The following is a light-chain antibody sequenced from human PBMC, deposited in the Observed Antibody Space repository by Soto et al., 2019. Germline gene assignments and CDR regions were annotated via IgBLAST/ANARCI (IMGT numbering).Light chain of an antibody. V-gene: IGKV1-39*01. CDR1: QSISSY. CDR2: AAS. CDR3: QQSYITPPT. J-gene: IGKJ2*01. Sequence: DIQMTQSPSSLSASVGDRVTITCRASQSISSYLNWYQQKPGKAPKLLIYAASSLQSGVPSRFSGSGSGPDFTLTISSLQPEDFATYYCQQSYITPPTFGQGTKLEIK.